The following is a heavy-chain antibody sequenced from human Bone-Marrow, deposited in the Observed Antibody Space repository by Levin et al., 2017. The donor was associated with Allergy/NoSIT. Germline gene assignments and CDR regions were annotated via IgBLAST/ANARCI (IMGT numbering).Heavy chain of an antibody. CDR3: ARNFCTSTVCYDAFDV. V-gene: IGHV3-30-3*01. J-gene: IGHJ3*01. CDR2: LSYDGVTT. D-gene: IGHD2-2*01. CDR1: GFTLSGYT. Sequence: GESLKISCAGSGFTLSGYTIHWVRQAPGKGLEWVALLSYDGVTTYYGDSVKGRFTISRDKSKTTVFLQMRSLGPEDTAVYYCARNFCTSTVCYDAFDVWGRGTMVAVSS.